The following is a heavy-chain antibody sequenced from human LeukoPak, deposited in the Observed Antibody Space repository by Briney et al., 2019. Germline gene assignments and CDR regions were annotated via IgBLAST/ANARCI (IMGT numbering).Heavy chain of an antibody. CDR1: GGSISSTSYY. V-gene: IGHV4-39*07. CDR2: IYHSGST. J-gene: IGHJ4*02. CDR3: ATFITMIVVPSGGFEEK. D-gene: IGHD3-22*01. Sequence: PSETLSLTCTVSGGSISSTSYYWGWIRQPPGKGLEWIGEIYHSGSTNYNPSLKSRVTISVDKSKNQFSLKLSSVTAADTAVYYCATFITMIVVPSGGFEEKWGQGTLVTVSS.